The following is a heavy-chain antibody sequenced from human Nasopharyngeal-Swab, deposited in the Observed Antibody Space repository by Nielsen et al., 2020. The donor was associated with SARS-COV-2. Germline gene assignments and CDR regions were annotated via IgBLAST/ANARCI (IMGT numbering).Heavy chain of an antibody. CDR1: GFTFDDYA. CDR2: ISWNSGST. J-gene: IGHJ4*02. Sequence: SLKISCAASGFTFDDYAMHWVRQAPGKGLEWVSGISWNSGSTGYADSVKGRFTISRDNAKNSLYLQLNSLRAEDTALYFCARNWRNYGSGTYYNGVFDCWGRGTLVTVFS. D-gene: IGHD3-10*01. CDR3: ARNWRNYGSGTYYNGVFDC. V-gene: IGHV3-9*01.